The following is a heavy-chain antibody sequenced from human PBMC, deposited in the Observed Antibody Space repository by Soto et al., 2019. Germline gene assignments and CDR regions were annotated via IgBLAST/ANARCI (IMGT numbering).Heavy chain of an antibody. J-gene: IGHJ3*02. CDR3: CTSGYDGSSYYYVGDAFDI. CDR1: GFTFDDYT. CDR2: ISWGGGST. V-gene: IGHV3-43*01. Sequence: EVQLVESGGVVVQPGGSLRLSCAASGFTFDDYTMHWVRQAPGKGLEWVSLISWGGGSTYYADSVKGRFTISRDNSKKSLYQQMISLRTNDAALYYCCTSGYDGSSYYYVGDAFDIWGQGTMVTVSS. D-gene: IGHD3-22*01.